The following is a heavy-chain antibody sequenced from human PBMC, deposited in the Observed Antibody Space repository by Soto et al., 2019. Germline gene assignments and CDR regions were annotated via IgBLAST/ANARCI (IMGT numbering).Heavy chain of an antibody. CDR3: ARHGYTSGRTYFDY. V-gene: IGHV4-30-2*03. J-gene: IGHJ4*02. Sequence: PSETLSLTCAVSGGSISSGGSSWTWIRQPPGKGLEWIGYIYHSGSTYSNPSLKSRLTTSLDTSKNQFSLKLTSVTAADTAVYYCARHGYTSGRTYFDYWGQGTLVTVSS. CDR1: GGSISSGGSS. CDR2: IYHSGST. D-gene: IGHD6-19*01.